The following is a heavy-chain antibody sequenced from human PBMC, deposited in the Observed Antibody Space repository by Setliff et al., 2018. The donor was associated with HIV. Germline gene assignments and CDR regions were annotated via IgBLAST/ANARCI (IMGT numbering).Heavy chain of an antibody. D-gene: IGHD6-13*01. Sequence: SETLSLTCTVTGGSIINSNYYWGWIRQPPGKGLEWIGSIFHTGNTDYNPSLNSRVTMSVDTSKNQFSLKLNSVTAADTAVYYCARIGSGWSVGWFDPWGQGTLVTVSS. V-gene: IGHV4-39*01. CDR2: IFHTGNT. CDR1: GGSIINSNYY. J-gene: IGHJ5*02. CDR3: ARIGSGWSVGWFDP.